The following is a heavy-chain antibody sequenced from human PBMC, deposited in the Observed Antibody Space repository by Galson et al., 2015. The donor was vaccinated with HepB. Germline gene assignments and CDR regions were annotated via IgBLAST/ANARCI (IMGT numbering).Heavy chain of an antibody. V-gene: IGHV3-21*01. CDR1: GFTFSSYS. CDR2: ISSSSSYI. CDR3: ARAVWFRELLYTSRSRDYYYYCMDV. J-gene: IGHJ6*03. Sequence: SLRLSCAASGFTFSSYSMNWVRQAPGKGLEWVSSISSSSSYIYYADSVKGRFTISRDNAKNSLYLQMNSLRAEDTAVYYCARAVWFRELLYTSRSRDYYYYCMDVWGKGTTVTVSS. D-gene: IGHD3-10*01.